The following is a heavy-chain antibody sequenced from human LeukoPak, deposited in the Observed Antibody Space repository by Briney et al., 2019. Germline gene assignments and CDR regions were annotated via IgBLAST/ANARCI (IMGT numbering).Heavy chain of an antibody. V-gene: IGHV3-7*01. J-gene: IGHJ4*02. D-gene: IGHD1-26*01. CDR2: IKQDGSEK. CDR1: GFTFSSYA. Sequence: GRSLRLSCAASGFTFSSYAMHWVRQAPGKGLEWVANIKQDGSEKYYVDSVKGRFTISRDNAKNSLYLQMNSLRAEDTAVYYCVRGPHLSGSDYEYWGRGTLVTVSS. CDR3: VRGPHLSGSDYEY.